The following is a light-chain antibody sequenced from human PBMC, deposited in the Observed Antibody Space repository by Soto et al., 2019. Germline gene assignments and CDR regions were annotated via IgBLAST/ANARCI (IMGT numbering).Light chain of an antibody. V-gene: IGKV3-20*01. CDR3: QQYGSSPRT. Sequence: EIVLTQSPGTLSLSPGERATLSCRASQSVSSSYLAWYQQKPGQAPRLLIYGASRRATGIPDRFSGSGSGTDFTLTISRLEPEDLAVYYCQQYGSSPRTFGKGTKV. CDR1: QSVSSSY. J-gene: IGKJ1*01. CDR2: GAS.